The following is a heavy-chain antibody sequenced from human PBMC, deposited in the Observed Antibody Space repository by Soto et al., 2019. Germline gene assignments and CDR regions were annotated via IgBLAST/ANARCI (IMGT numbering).Heavy chain of an antibody. Sequence: VQLVESGGGVVQPGRSLRLSCAASGFTFSSYAMHWVRQAPGKGLEWVAVISYDGSNKYYADSVKGRFTISRDNSKNTLYLQMNSLRAEDTAVYYCAREQYYYGMDVWGQGTTVTVSS. CDR3: AREQYYYGMDV. J-gene: IGHJ6*02. CDR1: GFTFSSYA. V-gene: IGHV3-30-3*01. CDR2: ISYDGSNK.